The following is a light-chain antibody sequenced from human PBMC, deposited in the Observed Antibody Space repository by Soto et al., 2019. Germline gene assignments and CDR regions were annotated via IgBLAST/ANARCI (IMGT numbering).Light chain of an antibody. CDR3: QQYSNLIT. CDR2: GAS. J-gene: IGKJ5*01. V-gene: IGKV3-20*01. CDR1: QSVSSSY. Sequence: EIVLTQSPGTLSLSPGERATLSCRASQSVSSSYLAWYQQQPGQAPRLLIYGASSRATGIPDRFSGSGSGTDFTLTISRLEPEDFATYYCQQYSNLITFGQGTRLEIK.